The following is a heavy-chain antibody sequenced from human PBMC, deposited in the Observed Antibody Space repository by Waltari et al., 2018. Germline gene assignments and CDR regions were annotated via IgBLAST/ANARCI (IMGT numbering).Heavy chain of an antibody. CDR3: ARGGDGYTTPYSYYMDV. CDR2: INHSGST. V-gene: IGHV4-34*01. J-gene: IGHJ6*03. CDR1: GGSFSGYY. D-gene: IGHD2-21*01. Sequence: QVQLQQWGAGLLKPSETLSLTCAVYGGSFSGYYWSWIRQPPGKGLEGIGEINHSGSTNYNPSLKSRVTISVDTSKNQFSLKLSSVTAADTAVYYCARGGDGYTTPYSYYMDVWGKGTTVTVSS.